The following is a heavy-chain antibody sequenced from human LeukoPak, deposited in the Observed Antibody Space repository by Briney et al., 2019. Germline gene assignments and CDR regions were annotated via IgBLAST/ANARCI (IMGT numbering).Heavy chain of an antibody. J-gene: IGHJ3*02. CDR1: GYTLTELS. V-gene: IGHV1-24*01. CDR2: FDPEDGET. D-gene: IGHD3-10*01. Sequence: ASVKVSCKVSGYTLTELSMHWVRQAPGKGLEWMGGFDPEDGETIYAQKFQGRVTMTEDTSTDTAYMELSSLRSEDTAVYYCATXXLGITTRDAFDIWGQGTMVTVSS. CDR3: ATXXLGITTRDAFDI.